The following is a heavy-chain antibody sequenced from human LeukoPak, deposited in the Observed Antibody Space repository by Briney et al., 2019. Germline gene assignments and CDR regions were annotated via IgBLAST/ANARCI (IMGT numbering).Heavy chain of an antibody. V-gene: IGHV3-23*01. D-gene: IGHD2-21*01. J-gene: IGHJ4*02. Sequence: GGSLRLSCAASGFTFSSYAMSWVRQAPGKGLEWVSAISGSGGSTYYADSVKGRFTISRDNSKNTLYLQVNGLRAEDTAVYYCAKIPNLRHIDYWGQGTLVTVSS. CDR1: GFTFSSYA. CDR3: AKIPNLRHIDY. CDR2: ISGSGGST.